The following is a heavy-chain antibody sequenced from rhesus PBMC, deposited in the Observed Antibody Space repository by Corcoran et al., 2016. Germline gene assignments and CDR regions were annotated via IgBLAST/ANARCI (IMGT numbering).Heavy chain of an antibody. CDR2: IYPSDSDT. CDR1: GYSFTSYW. J-gene: IGHJ4*01. CDR3: AKDDYNWNYFDY. Sequence: EVQLVQSGAEVKRPGESLKISCKTSGYSFTSYWISGWRQMPGKGLEWMGAIYPSDSDTRYSPSFQGQVTISADKSISTAYLQWSSLKASDTATYYCAKDDYNWNYFDYWGQGVLVTVSS. V-gene: IGHV5-20*02. D-gene: IGHD1-26*01.